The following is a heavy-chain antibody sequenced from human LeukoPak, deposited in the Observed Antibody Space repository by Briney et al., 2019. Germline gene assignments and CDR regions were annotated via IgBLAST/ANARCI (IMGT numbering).Heavy chain of an antibody. Sequence: PGGSLRLSCAASGFTVSSNYMSWVRQAPGKGLEWVSVVYSGGSTYYADSVKGRFTISRDNSKNTLYLQMNSLRAEDTAVYYCAKVLPYSSGERGYYFDYWGQGTLVTVSS. CDR3: AKVLPYSSGERGYYFDY. CDR1: GFTVSSNY. CDR2: VYSGGST. D-gene: IGHD6-19*01. J-gene: IGHJ4*02. V-gene: IGHV3-53*01.